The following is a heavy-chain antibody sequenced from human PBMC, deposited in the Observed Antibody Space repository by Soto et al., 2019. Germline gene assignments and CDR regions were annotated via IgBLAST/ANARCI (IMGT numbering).Heavy chain of an antibody. J-gene: IGHJ4*02. Sequence: ASVKVSCKASGYTFTSYGISWVRQAPGQGLEWMGWISAYNGNTNYAQKLQGRVTMTTDTSTSTAYMELRSLRSDDTAVYYCAIEADPHPYNWNYVIWGQGTLVTVS. V-gene: IGHV1-18*01. CDR1: GYTFTSYG. CDR3: AIEADPHPYNWNYVI. CDR2: ISAYNGNT. D-gene: IGHD1-7*01.